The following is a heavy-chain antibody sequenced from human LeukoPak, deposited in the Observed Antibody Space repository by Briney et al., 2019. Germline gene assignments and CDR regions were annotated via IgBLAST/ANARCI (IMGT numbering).Heavy chain of an antibody. J-gene: IGHJ4*02. Sequence: PSETLSLTCTVSGGSISSSSYYWGWIRQPPGKGLEWIGSIYYSGSTYYNPSLKSRVTISVDTSKNQFSLKLSSVTAADTAVYYCARAGWDGSWDYWGQGTLVTVSP. D-gene: IGHD3-9*01. CDR3: ARAGWDGSWDY. CDR1: GGSISSSSYY. V-gene: IGHV4-39*07. CDR2: IYYSGST.